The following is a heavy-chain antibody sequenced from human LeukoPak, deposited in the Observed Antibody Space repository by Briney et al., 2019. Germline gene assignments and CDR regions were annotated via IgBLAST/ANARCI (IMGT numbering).Heavy chain of an antibody. CDR2: ISYIGST. J-gene: IGHJ3*02. V-gene: IGHV4-59*11. D-gene: IGHD4-17*01. CDR3: ARDLVTVTKGFDI. Sequence: SETLSLTCAVSGDSFSSHYWTWIRQPPGKGLEWIGYISYIGSTNYNPSRKSRVTISIDTSKNQFSLKLSSVTAADTAVYYCARDLVTVTKGFDIWGQGTMVSVSS. CDR1: GDSFSSHY.